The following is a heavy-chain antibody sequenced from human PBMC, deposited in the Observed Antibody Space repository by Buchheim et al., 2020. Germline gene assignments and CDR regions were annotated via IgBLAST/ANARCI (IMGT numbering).Heavy chain of an antibody. CDR2: IYYSGST. V-gene: IGHV4-39*07. CDR3: ARGQDEYSSSWEPVVDYGMDV. CDR1: VGSISSSSYY. J-gene: IGHJ6*02. Sequence: QLQLQESGPGLVKPSETLSLTCTVSVGSISSSSYYWGWIRQPPGKGLEWIGSIYYSGSTYSNPSLKSRVTISVDTSKNQFSLKLSSVTAADTAVYYCARGQDEYSSSWEPVVDYGMDVWGQGTT. D-gene: IGHD6-13*01.